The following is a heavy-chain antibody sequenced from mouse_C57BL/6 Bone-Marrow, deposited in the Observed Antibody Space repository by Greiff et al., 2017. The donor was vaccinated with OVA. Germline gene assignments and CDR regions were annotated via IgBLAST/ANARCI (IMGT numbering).Heavy chain of an antibody. D-gene: IGHD1-1*01. CDR2: INPNNGGT. CDR1: GYTFTDYN. V-gene: IGHV1-22*01. CDR3: AGEVVEDHYCAMDD. Sequence: VQLQQSGPELVKPGASVKMSCKASGYTFTDYNMHWVKQSHGKSLEWIGYINPNNGGTSYNQKFKGKATVTENKSSSTAYMQLRSLTSEDSAVYYGAGEVVEDHYCAMDDWGQGTSVTVSS. J-gene: IGHJ4*01.